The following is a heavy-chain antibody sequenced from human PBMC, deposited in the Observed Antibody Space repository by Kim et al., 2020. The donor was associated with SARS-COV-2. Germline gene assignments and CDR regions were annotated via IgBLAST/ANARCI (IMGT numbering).Heavy chain of an antibody. Sequence: TYITPSIKSLLTHAVDTTKNQFSLKLSSVSAAETAVYYCARDYDSSGYYDIWGQGILVTVSS. J-gene: IGHJ4*02. CDR3: ARDYDSSGYYDI. CDR2: T. D-gene: IGHD3-22*01. V-gene: IGHV4-31*01.